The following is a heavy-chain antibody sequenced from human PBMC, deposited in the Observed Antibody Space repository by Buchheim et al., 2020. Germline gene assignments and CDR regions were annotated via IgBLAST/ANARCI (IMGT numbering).Heavy chain of an antibody. J-gene: IGHJ6*02. CDR1: GGSISSYY. CDR2: IYYSGST. CDR3: AREVMVRGSGYYYGMDV. V-gene: IGHV4-59*01. Sequence: QVQLQESGPGLVKPSETLSLTCTVSGGSISSYYWSWIRQPPGKGLEWIGYIYYSGSTNYNPSLKSRVTISVDTSKNQFSLKLSSVTAADTAVYYCAREVMVRGSGYYYGMDVWGQGTT. D-gene: IGHD3-10*01.